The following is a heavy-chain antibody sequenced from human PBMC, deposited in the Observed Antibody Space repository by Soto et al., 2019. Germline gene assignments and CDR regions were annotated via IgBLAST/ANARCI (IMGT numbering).Heavy chain of an antibody. CDR1: GFTFSSYA. J-gene: IGHJ3*02. V-gene: IGHV3-23*01. Sequence: EVQLLESGGGLVQPGGSLRLSCAASGFTFSSYALSSVRQAPGKGLGWVSVISGSGDSTFYTDSVKGRFTISRDNSKNTLYLQMNSLRAEDTAVYYCAKAKGSSWYSALDIWGQGTMVTVSS. CDR3: AKAKGSSWYSALDI. D-gene: IGHD6-13*01. CDR2: ISGSGDST.